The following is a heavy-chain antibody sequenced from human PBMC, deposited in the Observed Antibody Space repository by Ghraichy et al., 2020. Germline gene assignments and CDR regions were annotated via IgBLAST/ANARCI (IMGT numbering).Heavy chain of an antibody. CDR3: ARDHSPPRAGRDGYNFAGADLRLGFDY. CDR1: GFTFSSYS. V-gene: IGHV3-48*02. D-gene: IGHD5-24*01. CDR2: ISSSSSTI. J-gene: IGHJ4*02. Sequence: GGSLRLSCAASGFTFSSYSMNWVRQAPGKGLEWVSYISSSSSTIYYADSVKGRFTISRDNAKNSLYLQMNSLRDEDTAVYYCARDHSPPRAGRDGYNFAGADLRLGFDYWGQGTLVTVSS.